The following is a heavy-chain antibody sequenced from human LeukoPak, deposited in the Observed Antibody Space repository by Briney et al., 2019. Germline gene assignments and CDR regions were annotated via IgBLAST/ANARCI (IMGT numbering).Heavy chain of an antibody. V-gene: IGHV3-66*01. CDR3: ARDALGRGSSYLTGDQ. CDR2: IYSSGAT. J-gene: IGHJ4*02. D-gene: IGHD5-18*01. CDR1: GFTVSSNY. Sequence: GGSLRLSCAALGFTVSSNYMSWVRQAPGKGLEWVSVIYSSGATYYADSVKGRFTISRDNSKNTVFLQMNSLRAEDTAVYHRARDALGRGSSYLTGDQWGQGTLVTVSA.